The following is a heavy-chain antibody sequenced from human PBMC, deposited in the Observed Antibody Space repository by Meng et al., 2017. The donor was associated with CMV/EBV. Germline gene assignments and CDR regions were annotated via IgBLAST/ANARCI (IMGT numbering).Heavy chain of an antibody. V-gene: IGHV3-30*02. J-gene: IGHJ5*02. CDR3: AKGRDFWSGYQNWFDP. CDR1: GFTLSGYG. Sequence: GFTLSGYGMPSVRQAPGKGLVWVAFIRYDGSNKYYVDSVKDRFTISRDNSKNTLYLQMNSLRAEDTAVYYCAKGRDFWSGYQNWFDPWGQGTLVTVSS. CDR2: IRYDGSNK. D-gene: IGHD3-3*01.